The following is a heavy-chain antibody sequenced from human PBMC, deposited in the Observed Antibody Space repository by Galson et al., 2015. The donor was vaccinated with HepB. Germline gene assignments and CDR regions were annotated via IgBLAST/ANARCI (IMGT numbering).Heavy chain of an antibody. CDR3: ARRDPDCSSTSCYAPDYYFDY. CDR1: GDSVSSNSAA. Sequence: CAISGDSVSSNSAAWNWIRQSPSRGLEWLGRTYYRSKWYNDYAVSVKSRITINPDTSKNQFSLKLSSVTAADTAVYYCARRDPDCSSTSCYAPDYYFDYWGQGTLVTVSS. V-gene: IGHV6-1*01. D-gene: IGHD2-2*01. J-gene: IGHJ4*02. CDR2: TYYRSKWYN.